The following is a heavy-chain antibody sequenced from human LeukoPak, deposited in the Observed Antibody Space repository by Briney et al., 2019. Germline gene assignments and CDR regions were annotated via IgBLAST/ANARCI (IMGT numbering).Heavy chain of an antibody. J-gene: IGHJ4*02. CDR3: ARGRGGGYSYGH. D-gene: IGHD5-18*01. CDR1: GGSFSGYY. Sequence: SETLSLTCAVYGGSFSGYYWSWIRQPPGKGLEWIGEINHSGSTNYNPSLKSRVTISVDTSKNQFSLKLSSVIAADTAVYYCARGRGGGYSYGHWGQGTLVTVSS. V-gene: IGHV4-34*01. CDR2: INHSGST.